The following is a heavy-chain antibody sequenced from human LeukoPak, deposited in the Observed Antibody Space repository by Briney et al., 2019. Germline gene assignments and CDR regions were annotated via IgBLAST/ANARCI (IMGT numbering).Heavy chain of an antibody. D-gene: IGHD3-22*01. CDR2: IRYDGSNK. CDR1: GFTFSSYG. V-gene: IGHV3-30*02. CDR3: ARDHYYYDSSGYYY. J-gene: IGHJ4*02. Sequence: GGSLRLSCAASGFTFSSYGMHWVRQAPGKGLEWVAFIRYDGSNKYYADSVKGRFTISRDNSKNTLYLQMNSLRAEDTAVYYCARDHYYYDSSGYYYWGQGTLVTVSS.